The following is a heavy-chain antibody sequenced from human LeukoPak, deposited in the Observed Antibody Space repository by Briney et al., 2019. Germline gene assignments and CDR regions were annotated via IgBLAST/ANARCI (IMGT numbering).Heavy chain of an antibody. CDR2: ISNNGGYT. V-gene: IGHV3-23*01. D-gene: IGHD3-22*01. CDR1: GCTFSSSA. CDR3: AKVRYDSSGYQSPYFDY. Sequence: PGGSLRLSCAASGCTFSSSAMSWVRQAPGKGLEWVSAISNNGGYTYYADSVQGRFTISRDNSRNTLYLQMNSLRAEDTAVYYCAKVRYDSSGYQSPYFDYWGQGTLVTVSS. J-gene: IGHJ4*02.